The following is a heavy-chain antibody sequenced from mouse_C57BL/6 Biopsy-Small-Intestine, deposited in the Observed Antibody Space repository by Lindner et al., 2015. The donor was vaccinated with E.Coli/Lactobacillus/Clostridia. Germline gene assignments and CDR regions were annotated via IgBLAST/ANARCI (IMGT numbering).Heavy chain of an antibody. V-gene: IGHV1-55*01. J-gene: IGHJ2*01. D-gene: IGHD1-1*01. Sequence: SVKVSCKSSGGPFSSHAINWVRQAPGQGLEWMGGIYPMFDRANYARKFQGRVTMTADTSTTTAYMELSGLGSEDTAVYYCARSRGWCSNTSCQGLVYFDFWGQGTLVTVSS. CDR2: IYPMFDRA. CDR3: ARSRGWCSNTSCQGLVYFDF. CDR1: GGPFSSHA.